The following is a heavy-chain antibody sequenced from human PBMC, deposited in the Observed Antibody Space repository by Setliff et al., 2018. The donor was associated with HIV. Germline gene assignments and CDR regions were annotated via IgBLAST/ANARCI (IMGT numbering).Heavy chain of an antibody. D-gene: IGHD1-26*01. J-gene: IGHJ4*02. CDR1: GFVFSDHS. CDR3: VRDQLRYPERWDFDF. V-gene: IGHV3-48*01. CDR2: ISATGTTV. Sequence: GGSLRLSCAASGFVFSDHSLHWVRQAPGEGLEWLSYISATGTTVSYADSVRGRFIISRDSFRNVLYLQMKNLRVEDTALYYCVRDQLRYPERWDFDFWGQGTLVTVSS.